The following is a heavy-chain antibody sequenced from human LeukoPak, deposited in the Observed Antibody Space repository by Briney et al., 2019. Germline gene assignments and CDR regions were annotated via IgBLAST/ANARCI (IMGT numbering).Heavy chain of an antibody. CDR1: GFTFSSHA. Sequence: GGSLRLSCAASGFTFSSHAMIWVRQAPGKGLEWVSAITNNGGYTYSADSVKGRFTISRDNSKNTLYLQMNSLRAEDTALCYCAKANGYSSSWYAYWGRGTLVTVSS. J-gene: IGHJ4*02. D-gene: IGHD6-13*01. CDR2: ITNNGGYT. V-gene: IGHV3-23*01. CDR3: AKANGYSSSWYAY.